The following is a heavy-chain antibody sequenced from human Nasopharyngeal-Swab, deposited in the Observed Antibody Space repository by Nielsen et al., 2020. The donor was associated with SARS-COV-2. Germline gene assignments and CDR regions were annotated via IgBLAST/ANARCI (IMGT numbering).Heavy chain of an antibody. CDR2: INPSGGST. J-gene: IGHJ5*02. V-gene: IGHV1-46*01. Sequence: ASVKDSCKASGYTFSSYYMHWVRHPPGQGLEWMGIINPSGGSTSYAQKFQGGVTMTRDTSTRTVYMELSSLRSEDTAVYYCARDYGTDSEDTAMVPRGWFDPWGQGTLVTVS. CDR1: GYTFSSYY. D-gene: IGHD5-18*01. CDR3: ARDYGTDSEDTAMVPRGWFDP.